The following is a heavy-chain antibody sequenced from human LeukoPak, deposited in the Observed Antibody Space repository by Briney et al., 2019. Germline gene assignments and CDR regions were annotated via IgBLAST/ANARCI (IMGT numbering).Heavy chain of an antibody. CDR1: GGSISSYY. CDR3: ARGGYDFWSGYYPNFDY. J-gene: IGHJ4*02. CDR2: IYTSGST. Sequence: PSETLSLTCTVSGGSISSYYWSWIRQPAGKGLEWIGRIYTSGSTNYNPSLKSRVTMSVDTSKNQFSLKLSSVTAADTAVYYCARGGYDFWSGYYPNFDYWGQGTLVTVSS. V-gene: IGHV4-4*07. D-gene: IGHD3-3*01.